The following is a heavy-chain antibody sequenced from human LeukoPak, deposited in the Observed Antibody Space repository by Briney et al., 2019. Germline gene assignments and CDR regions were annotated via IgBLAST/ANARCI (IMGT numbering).Heavy chain of an antibody. CDR2: IWYDGSNK. V-gene: IGHV3-33*01. CDR1: GSTFSSYG. J-gene: IGHJ4*02. CDR3: ARDGSSGYFPDY. D-gene: IGHD3-22*01. Sequence: GGSLRLSCAASGSTFSSYGMHWVRQAPGKGLEWVAVIWYDGSNKYYADSVKGRFTISRDNSKNTLYLQMNSLRAEDTAVYYCARDGSSGYFPDYWGQGTLVTVSS.